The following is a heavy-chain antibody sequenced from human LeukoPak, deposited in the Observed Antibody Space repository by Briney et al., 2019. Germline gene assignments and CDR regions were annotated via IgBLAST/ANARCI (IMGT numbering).Heavy chain of an antibody. D-gene: IGHD4-11*01. CDR1: GHSLTSYY. CDR3: ARGAHSDRNYDWYFDL. V-gene: IGHV1-46*01. J-gene: IGHJ2*01. Sequence: GASVKVSCKVSGHSLTSYYMNWVRQAPGQGLEWMGIINPSGGSTRYAPKFRGRVTMTRDTSTSTVYMELASLRFEDTAVYYCARGAHSDRNYDWYFDLWGRGTLVTVSS. CDR2: INPSGGST.